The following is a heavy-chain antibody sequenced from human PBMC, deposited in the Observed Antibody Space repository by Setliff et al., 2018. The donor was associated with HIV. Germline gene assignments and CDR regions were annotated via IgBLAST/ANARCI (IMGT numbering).Heavy chain of an antibody. D-gene: IGHD2-21*02. V-gene: IGHV3-48*03. CDR1: GFTFSSYE. CDR3: ARDLRLLH. J-gene: IGHJ6*04. Sequence: PGGSLRLSCAASGFTFSSYEMNWVRQAPGKGLEWVSYISSSGSFTNYADSVKGRFTISRDNGKNSLYLEMNSLRAEDTAVYYCARDLRLLHWGKGTTVTVSS. CDR2: ISSSGSFT.